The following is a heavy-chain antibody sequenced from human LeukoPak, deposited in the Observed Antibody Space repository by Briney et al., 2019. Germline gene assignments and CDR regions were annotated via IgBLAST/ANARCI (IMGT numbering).Heavy chain of an antibody. D-gene: IGHD3-10*01. Sequence: GESLRLSCEVSGFTFNNYGMNWVRQAAGKGLEWVSGFGVGGDDTHYADSVRGRFSISRDNSRTTMYLQMNSLRADDTALYFCARGFEDFDYWGQGTLVTVSS. J-gene: IGHJ4*02. V-gene: IGHV3-23*01. CDR1: GFTFNNYG. CDR2: FGVGGDDT. CDR3: ARGFEDFDY.